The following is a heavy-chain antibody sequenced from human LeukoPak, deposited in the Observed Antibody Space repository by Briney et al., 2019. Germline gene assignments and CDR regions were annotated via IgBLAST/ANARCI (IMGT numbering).Heavy chain of an antibody. CDR2: INPNSGGT. V-gene: IGHV1-2*02. J-gene: IGHJ4*02. D-gene: IGHD1-26*01. CDR3: ARDFWSSWYSGSGSYTY. CDR1: GYTFTGYY. Sequence: ASVKVSCKASGYTFTGYYMHWVRQAPGQGLEWMGWINPNSGGTNYAQKFQGRVTMTRDTSISTAYMELSRLRSDDTAVYYCARDFWSSWYSGSGSYTYWGQGTLVTVSS.